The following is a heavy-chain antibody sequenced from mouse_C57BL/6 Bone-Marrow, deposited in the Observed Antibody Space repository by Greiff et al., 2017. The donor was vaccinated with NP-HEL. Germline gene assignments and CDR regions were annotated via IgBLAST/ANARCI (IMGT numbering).Heavy chain of an antibody. CDR3: ASPHYSSPFAY. Sequence: VKLQESGAELARPGASVKLSCKASGYTFTSYGISWVKQRTGQGLEWIGEIYPRSGNTYYNEKFKGKATLTADKSSSTAYMELRSLTSEDSAVYFCASPHYSSPFAYWGQGTLVTVSA. V-gene: IGHV1-81*01. D-gene: IGHD2-5*01. J-gene: IGHJ3*01. CDR2: IYPRSGNT. CDR1: GYTFTSYG.